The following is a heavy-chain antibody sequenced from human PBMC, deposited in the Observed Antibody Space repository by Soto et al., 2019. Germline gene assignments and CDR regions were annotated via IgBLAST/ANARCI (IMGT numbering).Heavy chain of an antibody. CDR3: AKALQYSSSRDYFYYGMDV. CDR2: MNSGGRT. J-gene: IGHJ6*02. D-gene: IGHD6-6*01. CDR1: VFTFINYS. Sequence: GWSLRLSCAASVFTFINYSMSWVRQAPGKGLEWVSGMNSGGRTYYADSVKGRFTISRDTSKNTLYLQMNSLRADDTAVFYCAKALQYSSSRDYFYYGMDVWGQGTTVTVSS. V-gene: IGHV3-23*01.